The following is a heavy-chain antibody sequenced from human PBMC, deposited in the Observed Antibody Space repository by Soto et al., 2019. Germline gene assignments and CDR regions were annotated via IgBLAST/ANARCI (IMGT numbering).Heavy chain of an antibody. Sequence: PGESLKISCQGSGYSFTTYWTSWVRQMPGKGLEWMGKIDPGDSSTNYSPSFRGHITISVDRSINTAHLQFSSLKAADTAVYYCARLEKWYYNYYGLDVWGQGTMVTVSS. V-gene: IGHV5-10-1*01. CDR1: GYSFTTYW. D-gene: IGHD1-26*01. CDR2: IDPGDSST. J-gene: IGHJ6*02. CDR3: ARLEKWYYNYYGLDV.